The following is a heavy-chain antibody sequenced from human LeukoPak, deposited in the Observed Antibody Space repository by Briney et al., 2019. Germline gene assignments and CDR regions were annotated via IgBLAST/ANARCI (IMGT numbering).Heavy chain of an antibody. CDR3: ARGGFTGYCSGGSCLRYYYYGMDV. Sequence: SETLSLTCAVYGGSFSGYYWSWIRQPPGKGLECIGEINHSGSTNYNPSLKSRVTISVDTSKNQFSLKLSSVTAADTAVYYCARGGFTGYCSGGSCLRYYYYGMDVWGQGTTVTVSS. D-gene: IGHD2-15*01. V-gene: IGHV4-34*01. CDR2: INHSGST. J-gene: IGHJ6*02. CDR1: GGSFSGYY.